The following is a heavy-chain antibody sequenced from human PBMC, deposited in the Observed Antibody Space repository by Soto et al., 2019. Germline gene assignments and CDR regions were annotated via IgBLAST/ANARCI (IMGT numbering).Heavy chain of an antibody. J-gene: IGHJ5*01. D-gene: IGHD2-21*01. CDR2: INTDGSVA. CDR3: VRDMQLWRLDS. V-gene: IGHV3-74*03. CDR1: GLTFRSYW. Sequence: EVQLVESGGGLVQPGESLRLSCAASGLTFRSYWMHWVRQAPGKGLVWVSRINTDGSVAMYVDSVKGRFTISRDNAKNTLYLHMKSLRAEATAVYYCVRDMQLWRLDSWGHVTLVTVSS.